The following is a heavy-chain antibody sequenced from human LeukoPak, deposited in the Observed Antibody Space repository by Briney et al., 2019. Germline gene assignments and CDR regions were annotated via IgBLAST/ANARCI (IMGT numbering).Heavy chain of an antibody. CDR3: ARVVGATTQLDY. D-gene: IGHD1-26*01. V-gene: IGHV1-24*01. Sequence: ASVKVSCKVSGYTLTELSMHWVRQAPGKGLEWMGGFDPEDGETIYAQKFQGRVTMTEDTSTDTAYMELSSLRSEDTAVYYCARVVGATTQLDYWGQGTLVTVSS. J-gene: IGHJ4*02. CDR1: GYTLTELS. CDR2: FDPEDGET.